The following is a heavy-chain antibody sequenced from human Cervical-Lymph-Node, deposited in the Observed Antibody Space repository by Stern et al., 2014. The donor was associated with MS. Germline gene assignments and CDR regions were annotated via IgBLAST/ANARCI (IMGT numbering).Heavy chain of an antibody. CDR2: IIPIFGTA. CDR3: ASTRMVRGNTGFYYGMDV. V-gene: IGHV1-69*01. J-gene: IGHJ6*02. Sequence: LVESGAEVKKPGSSVKVSCKASGGTFSSYAISWVRQAPGQGLEWMGGIIPIFGTANYAQKFQGRVTITADESTSTAYMELSSLRSEDTAVYYCASTRMVRGNTGFYYGMDVWGQGTTVTVSS. D-gene: IGHD3-10*01. CDR1: GGTFSSYA.